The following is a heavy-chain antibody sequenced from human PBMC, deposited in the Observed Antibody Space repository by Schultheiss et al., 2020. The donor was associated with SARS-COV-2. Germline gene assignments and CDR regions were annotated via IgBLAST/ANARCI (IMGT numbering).Heavy chain of an antibody. CDR1: GGSFSGYY. Sequence: SETLSLTCAVYGGSFSGYYWSWIRQPPGKGLEWIGEINHSGSTNYNPSLKSRVTMSVDTSKNQFSLKLSSVTAADTAVYYCARCVRIAAAGPGWFDPWGQGTLVTVSS. CDR2: INHSGST. CDR3: ARCVRIAAAGPGWFDP. J-gene: IGHJ5*02. D-gene: IGHD6-13*01. V-gene: IGHV4-34*01.